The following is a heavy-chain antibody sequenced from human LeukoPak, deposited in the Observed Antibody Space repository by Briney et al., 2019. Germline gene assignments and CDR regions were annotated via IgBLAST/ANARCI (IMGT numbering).Heavy chain of an antibody. CDR1: GGSISSSTYY. CDR3: ASSSGWYDKVDY. CDR2: IYYSGST. D-gene: IGHD6-19*01. V-gene: IGHV4-39*01. J-gene: IGHJ4*02. Sequence: KPSETLSLTCNVSGGSISSSTYYWGWIRQPPGKGLEWIGSIYYSGSTYYNPSLKSRATIPVDTSKNQFSLNLTSVTAADTAVFYCASSSGWYDKVDYWGQGTLVTVSS.